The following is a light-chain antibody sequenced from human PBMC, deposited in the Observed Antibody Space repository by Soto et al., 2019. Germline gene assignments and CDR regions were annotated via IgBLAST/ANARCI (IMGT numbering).Light chain of an antibody. CDR3: QQYNNWPVT. J-gene: IGKJ1*01. CDR1: QSVSSN. V-gene: IGKV3-15*01. CDR2: GAS. Sequence: EVVMTQSPATLSVSPGERATFSCRASQSVSSNLAWYQQEPGQAPRLLIYGASTRATGIPARFSGSGSETEFTLTINSLQSEDFAVYYCQQYNNWPVTFGQGTKVEVK.